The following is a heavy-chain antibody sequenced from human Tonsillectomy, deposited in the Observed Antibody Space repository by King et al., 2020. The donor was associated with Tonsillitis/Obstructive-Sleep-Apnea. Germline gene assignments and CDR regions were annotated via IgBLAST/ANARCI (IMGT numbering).Heavy chain of an antibody. J-gene: IGHJ3*02. CDR3: AKAHEYRLGKYGFDI. CDR1: GFTFNSYG. Sequence: VQLVESGGGVVQPGRSLRLSCAASGFTFNSYGMHWVRQAPGKGLEGVAVISLDGSNKHYANSVKGRFTISRDNSRNTLYLQRSSLRAEDTAVYYFAKAHEYRLGKYGFDIWGQGPMVTVS. CDR2: ISLDGSNK. D-gene: IGHD3-16*01. V-gene: IGHV3-30*18.